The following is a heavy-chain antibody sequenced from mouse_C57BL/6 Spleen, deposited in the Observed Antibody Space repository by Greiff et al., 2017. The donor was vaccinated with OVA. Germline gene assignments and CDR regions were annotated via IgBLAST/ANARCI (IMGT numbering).Heavy chain of an antibody. D-gene: IGHD1-1*01. CDR2: ISNGGGST. CDR1: GFTFSDYY. V-gene: IGHV5-12*01. CDR3: AIQDGSGGYFDV. Sequence: DVHLVESGGGLVQPGGSLKLSCAASGFTFSDYYMYWVRQTPEKRLEWVAYISNGGGSTYYPDTVKGRFTISRDNAKNTLYLQMSRLKSEDTAMYYCAIQDGSGGYFDVWGTGTTVTVSS. J-gene: IGHJ1*03.